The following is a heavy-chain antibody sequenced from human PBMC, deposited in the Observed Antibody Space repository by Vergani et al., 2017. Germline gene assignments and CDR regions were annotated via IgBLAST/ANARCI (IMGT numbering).Heavy chain of an antibody. CDR3: ARARGNWNDVLPDY. CDR1: GFTFSSYS. Sequence: EVQLVESGGGLVKPGGSLRLSCAASGFTFSSYSMNWVRQAPGKGLEWVSSISSSSSYIYYADSVKGRFTISRDNAKNSLYLQMNSLRAEDTAVYYCARARGNWNDVLPDYWGQGTLVTVSS. D-gene: IGHD1-1*01. CDR2: ISSSSSYI. J-gene: IGHJ4*02. V-gene: IGHV3-21*01.